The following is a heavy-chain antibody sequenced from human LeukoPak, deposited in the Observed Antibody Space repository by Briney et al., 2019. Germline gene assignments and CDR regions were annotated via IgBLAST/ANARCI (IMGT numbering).Heavy chain of an antibody. J-gene: IGHJ4*02. CDR3: ARSGVGATSDY. Sequence: GGSLRLSCAASGFTFSSYSMNWVRPAPGRGLEWVSLINSSSGTIYYAESVKGRFTISRDNPTNSLYVQTNSLRDEDTAVYYCARSGVGATSDYWGEGTLVTVPS. CDR1: GFTFSSYS. V-gene: IGHV3-48*02. CDR2: INSSSGTI. D-gene: IGHD1-26*01.